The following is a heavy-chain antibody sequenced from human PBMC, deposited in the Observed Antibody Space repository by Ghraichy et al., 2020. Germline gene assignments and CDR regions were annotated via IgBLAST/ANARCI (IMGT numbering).Heavy chain of an antibody. CDR1: GFSFSSYW. CDR3: ARGPAAGRSFQH. J-gene: IGHJ1*01. V-gene: IGHV3-7*01. D-gene: IGHD6-13*01. CDR2: IKQDGSEI. Sequence: GGSLRLSCAASGFSFSSYWMSWVRQAPGKGLEWVANIKQDGSEIHYVDSVKGRFSISRDNAKNSLYLQMNSLRAEDTAVYYCARGPAAGRSFQHWGPGHRGHRLL.